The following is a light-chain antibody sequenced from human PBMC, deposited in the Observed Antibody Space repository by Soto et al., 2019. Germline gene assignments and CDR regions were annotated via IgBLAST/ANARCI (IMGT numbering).Light chain of an antibody. Sequence: DIVMTQSPDSLAVSLGERATINCKSSQSVLYSSNNKNYLALYQQKPGQPPKLLSYWASTRQSGVPDRFSGSWSRTDFPLPIGRLQAEYVAVYYCQQYYSTPWTFGQGTKVEIK. V-gene: IGKV4-1*01. CDR1: QSVLYSSNNKNY. CDR2: WAS. CDR3: QQYYSTPWT. J-gene: IGKJ1*01.